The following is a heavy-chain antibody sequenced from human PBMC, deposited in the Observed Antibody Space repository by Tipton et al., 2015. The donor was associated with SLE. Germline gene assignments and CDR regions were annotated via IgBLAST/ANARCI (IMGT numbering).Heavy chain of an antibody. J-gene: IGHJ4*02. CDR1: GGTLNTDD. Sequence: QVQLVQSGAEVKKPGSSVRVSCKISGGTLNTDDFKWVRQAPGQGLEWMGEIIPDFGTPNYAQKFLGRVTISADKFTSTVYMEISSLRSEDTAVYYCAEMTLGPDYWGQGTLVTVSS. D-gene: IGHD3-3*02. V-gene: IGHV1-69*06. CDR2: IIPDFGTP. CDR3: AEMTLGPDY.